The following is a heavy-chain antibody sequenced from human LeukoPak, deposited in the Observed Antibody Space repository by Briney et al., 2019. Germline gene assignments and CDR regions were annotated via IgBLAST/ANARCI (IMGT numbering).Heavy chain of an antibody. CDR2: IFYDGTT. J-gene: IGHJ4*02. V-gene: IGHV4-39*01. CDR3: ARRVVAGTTVDF. Sequence: SETLSLTCTVSGGSISSPNSYWGWIRQPPGKGLEWIGSIFYDGTTYYNPSLKSRVTICVDTSKSQFSLTLRSVTAADTAVYYCARRVVAGTTVDFWGQGNLVTVSS. CDR1: GGSISSPNSY. D-gene: IGHD6-19*01.